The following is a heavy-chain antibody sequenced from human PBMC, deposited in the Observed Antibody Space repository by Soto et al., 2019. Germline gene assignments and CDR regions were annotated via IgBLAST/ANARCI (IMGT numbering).Heavy chain of an antibody. CDR1: GGSVSSDDYY. Sequence: QLQLEESGPGLVKPSQTLSLTCTVSGGSVSSDDYYWSWIRQPPGEGLEWIGYIYYTGRTHYNPSLNSRLTISIDTSKNQCSLNLISVNAADTAVYYCARELSNAPDYLDAGGPGILVTVSS. V-gene: IGHV4-30-4*01. D-gene: IGHD3-10*01. CDR3: ARELSNAPDYLDA. J-gene: IGHJ5*02. CDR2: IYYTGRT.